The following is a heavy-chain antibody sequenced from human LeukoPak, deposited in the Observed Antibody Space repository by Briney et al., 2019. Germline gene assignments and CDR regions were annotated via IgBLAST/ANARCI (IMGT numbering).Heavy chain of an antibody. CDR2: IIPIFGTA. D-gene: IGHD6-13*01. J-gene: IGHJ5*02. CDR3: ASIAAAGFWFDP. CDR1: GGTFSSYA. Sequence: SVKVSCKASGGTFSSYAISWVRQAPGQGLEWMGRIIPIFGTADYAQKFQGRVTITTDESTSTAYMELSSLRSKDTAVYYCASIAAAGFWFDPWGQGNLVTVSS. V-gene: IGHV1-69*05.